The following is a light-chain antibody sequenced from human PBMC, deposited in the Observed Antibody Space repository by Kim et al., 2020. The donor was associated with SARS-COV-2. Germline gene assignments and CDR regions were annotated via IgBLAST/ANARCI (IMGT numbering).Light chain of an antibody. CDR2: QDS. CDR3: QAWDSSTGVV. CDR1: KLGDKY. V-gene: IGLV3-1*01. J-gene: IGLJ2*01. Sequence: VYTGQTAIITCSGDKLGDKYACWYQQTPGQSPVLVIYQDSKRPSGIPARFSGSNSGNTATLTISGTQAMDEADYYCQAWDSSTGVVFGGGTQLTVL.